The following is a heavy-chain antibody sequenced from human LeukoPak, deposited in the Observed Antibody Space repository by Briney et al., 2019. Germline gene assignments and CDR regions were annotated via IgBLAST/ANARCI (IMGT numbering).Heavy chain of an antibody. CDR2: ISGSGGST. CDR3: AKEEDDSWTGYPAQLPIDY. J-gene: IGHJ4*02. D-gene: IGHD3/OR15-3a*01. V-gene: IGHV3-23*01. CDR1: GLTFSSYA. Sequence: PGGSLRLSCAASGLTFSSYAMSWVRQAPGKGLEWVSAISGSGGSTYYADSVKGRFTISRDNSKNTLYLQMNSLRAEDTAVYYCAKEEDDSWTGYPAQLPIDYWGQGTLVTFSS.